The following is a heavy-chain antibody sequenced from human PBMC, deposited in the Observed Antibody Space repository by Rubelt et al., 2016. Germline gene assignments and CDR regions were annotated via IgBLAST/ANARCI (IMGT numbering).Heavy chain of an antibody. CDR3: ARDLYGDYAYYYGMDV. D-gene: IGHD4-17*01. V-gene: IGHV3-33*08. CDR2: IWYDGSNK. CDR1: GFTFSSYS. J-gene: IGHJ6*02. Sequence: VQLVESGGGLVKPGGSLRLSCAASGFTFSSYSMNWVRQAPGKGLEWVAVIWYDGSNKYYADSVKGRFNISRDNSKNTLYLQMNSLRAEDTAVYYCARDLYGDYAYYYGMDVWGQGTTVTVSS.